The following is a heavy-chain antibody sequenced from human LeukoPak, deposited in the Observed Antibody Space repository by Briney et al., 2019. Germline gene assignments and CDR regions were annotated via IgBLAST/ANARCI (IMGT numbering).Heavy chain of an antibody. CDR3: ARSGFSTGFYLDF. CDR1: VYTFTGQF. CDR2: IDPPSGAP. Sequence: ASVKVSCKASVYTFTGQFIHWLRQAPGQGLEWMGWIDPPSGAPHYAQKFQDTITLTRDTSIATAYMEVHRLQTDDTAVYYCARSGFSTGFYLDFWGQGTPIPVSS. J-gene: IGHJ4*02. V-gene: IGHV1-2*02. D-gene: IGHD6-19*01.